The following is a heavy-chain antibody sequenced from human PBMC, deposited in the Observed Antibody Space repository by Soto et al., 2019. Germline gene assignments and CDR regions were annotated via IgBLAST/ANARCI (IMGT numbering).Heavy chain of an antibody. V-gene: IGHV5-51*01. CDR2: IYPGDSDT. CDR3: ARSDDDSSGYPRGSGMDV. Sequence: PGESLKISCKGSGYSFTSYWIGWVRQMPGKGLEWMGIIYPGDSDTRYSPSFQGQVTISADKSISTAYLQWSSLKASDTAMYYCARSDDDSSGYPRGSGMDVWGQGTTVTVSS. D-gene: IGHD3-22*01. CDR1: GYSFTSYW. J-gene: IGHJ6*02.